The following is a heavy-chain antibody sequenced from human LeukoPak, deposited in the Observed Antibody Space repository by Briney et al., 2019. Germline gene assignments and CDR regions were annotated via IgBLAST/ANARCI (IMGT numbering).Heavy chain of an antibody. D-gene: IGHD6-6*01. J-gene: IGHJ3*02. V-gene: IGHV1-18*01. Sequence: GASVKVSCKASGYTFTSYGISWVRQAPGQGLEWMGWISAYNGNTNYAQKLQGRVTMTTDTSTSTAYMELRSLRSDDTAVYYCARAVSAYSSSPKDAFDIWGQGTMVTVSS. CDR2: ISAYNGNT. CDR3: ARAVSAYSSSPKDAFDI. CDR1: GYTFTSYG.